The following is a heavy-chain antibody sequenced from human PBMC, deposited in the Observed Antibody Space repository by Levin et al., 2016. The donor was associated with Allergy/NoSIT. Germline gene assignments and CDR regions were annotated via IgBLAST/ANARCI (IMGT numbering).Heavy chain of an antibody. CDR2: ISGSGSHI. D-gene: IGHD6-6*01. CDR3: ARDVNTRARLGGMDV. V-gene: IGHV3-21*04. J-gene: IGHJ6*02. Sequence: GESLKISCAASGFTFSDCDMNWVRQVPGKGLEWVSYISGSGSHIYYAGSVRGRLTISRDNAKNSLYLQMSYLRAEDTAIYYCARDVNTRARLGGMDVWGQGTTVTVSS. CDR1: GFTFSDCD.